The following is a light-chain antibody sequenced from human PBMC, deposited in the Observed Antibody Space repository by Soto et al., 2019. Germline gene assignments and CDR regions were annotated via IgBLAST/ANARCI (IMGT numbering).Light chain of an antibody. CDR1: TGPVTSDYY. CDR2: STT. V-gene: IGLV7-43*01. CDR3: LLYYGAAVV. Sequence: QTVVTQAPSLTVSPGGTVTLTFASSTGPVTSDYYPNWFQQKPGQAPRALIYSTTKKHSWTPARFSGSLLGGKAALTLSGVQHEDDADYYCLLYYGAAVVFGGGTKLTVL. J-gene: IGLJ2*01.